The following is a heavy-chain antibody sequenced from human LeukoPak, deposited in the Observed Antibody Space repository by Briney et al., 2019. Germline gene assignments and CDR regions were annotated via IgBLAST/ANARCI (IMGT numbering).Heavy chain of an antibody. V-gene: IGHV3-73*01. J-gene: IGHJ4*02. D-gene: IGHD6-6*01. CDR2: IRSKANSYAT. CDR1: GFTFSGSA. CDR3: TRAVEYSSSHNPD. Sequence: HAGGSLRLSCAASGFTFSGSAMHWVRQASGKGLEWVGRIRSKANSYATAHAASVKGRFTISRDDSKNTAYLQMNSLKTEDTAVYYCTRAVEYSSSHNPDWGQGTLVTVSS.